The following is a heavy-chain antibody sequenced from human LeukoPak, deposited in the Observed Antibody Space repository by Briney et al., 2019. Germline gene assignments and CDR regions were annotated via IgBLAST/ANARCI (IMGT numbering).Heavy chain of an antibody. CDR3: ASLYYGSEANDY. CDR2: IRFDGTNK. D-gene: IGHD3-10*01. V-gene: IGHV3-30*02. J-gene: IGHJ4*02. Sequence: QSGGSLRLSCAASGFTLSHYGMHWVRQAPGKGLEWVAFIRFDGTNKYYADSVKGRFTISRDNSKNTLYLQMNSLRAKDTAVYYCASLYYGSEANDYWGQGILVTVSS. CDR1: GFTLSHYG.